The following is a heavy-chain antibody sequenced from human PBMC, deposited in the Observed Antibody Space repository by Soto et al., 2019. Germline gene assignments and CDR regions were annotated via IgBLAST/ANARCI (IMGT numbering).Heavy chain of an antibody. V-gene: IGHV1-69*01. J-gene: IGHJ5*02. D-gene: IGHD6-13*01. CDR3: ARVNPWGKYSSSWDRGWFDP. Sequence: QVQLVQSGAEVKKPGSSVKVSCKASGGTFSSYAISWVRQAPGQGLEWMGGIIPIFGTANYAQKFQGRVTITADESTSTSYMELSSLRSEDTAVFYCARVNPWGKYSSSWDRGWFDPWGQGTLVTVSS. CDR2: IIPIFGTA. CDR1: GGTFSSYA.